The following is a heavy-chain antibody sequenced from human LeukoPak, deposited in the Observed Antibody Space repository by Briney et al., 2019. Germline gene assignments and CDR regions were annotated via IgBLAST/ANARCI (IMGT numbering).Heavy chain of an antibody. J-gene: IGHJ4*02. Sequence: GGSLRLSCAASGSTFSSYSMNWVRQAPGKGLEWVSSISSSSSYIYYADSVKGRFTISRDNAKNSLYLQMNSLRAEDTAVYYCARAEGQWLVDYWGQGTLVTVSS. CDR3: ARAEGQWLVDY. CDR2: ISSSSSYI. CDR1: GSTFSSYS. D-gene: IGHD6-19*01. V-gene: IGHV3-21*01.